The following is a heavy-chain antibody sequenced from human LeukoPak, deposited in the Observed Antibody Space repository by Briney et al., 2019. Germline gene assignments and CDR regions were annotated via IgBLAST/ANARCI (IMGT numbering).Heavy chain of an antibody. J-gene: IGHJ5*02. CDR2: ISDSGNTF. Sequence: GGSLRLSCSASTFTLSGCEVNWVRQTPGKGLEWLAYISDSGNTFFYASFVRGRFTISRDNAKNTLYLQMTALRVEDTGLYFCARDRAFGEGINWFDLWGQGTLVTVSS. CDR1: TFTLSGCE. CDR3: ARDRAFGEGINWFDL. D-gene: IGHD3-10*01. V-gene: IGHV3-48*03.